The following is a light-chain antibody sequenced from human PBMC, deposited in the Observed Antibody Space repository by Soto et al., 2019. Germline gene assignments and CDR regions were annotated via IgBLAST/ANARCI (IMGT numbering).Light chain of an antibody. Sequence: DIQMTQSPTTLSASVGDRVIITCRASQRMSAWLAWYQQKPGKAPTLLIYDASSLENGVPSRFSGSGSGTDFRLIFSSLQPNDFATYYCQQYDTYPWTFGQGTKVEIK. V-gene: IGKV1-5*01. J-gene: IGKJ1*01. CDR3: QQYDTYPWT. CDR2: DAS. CDR1: QRMSAW.